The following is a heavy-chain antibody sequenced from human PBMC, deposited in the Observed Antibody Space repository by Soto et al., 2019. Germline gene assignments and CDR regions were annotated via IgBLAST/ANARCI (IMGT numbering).Heavy chain of an antibody. CDR1: GYTFTSYH. CDR3: AVWRVLPIENDAFDI. Sequence: VSVKVSCKASGYTFTSYHITWVRQAPGQGLEWMGWISAYNGNTNYAQKLQGRVTMTTDTSTSTAYMELRSLRSDDTAVYYCAVWRVLPIENDAFDIWGQGTMVTVAS. J-gene: IGHJ3*02. D-gene: IGHD2-2*01. V-gene: IGHV1-18*01. CDR2: ISAYNGNT.